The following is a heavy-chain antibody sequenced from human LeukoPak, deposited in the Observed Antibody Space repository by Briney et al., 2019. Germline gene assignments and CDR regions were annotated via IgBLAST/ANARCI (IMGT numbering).Heavy chain of an antibody. J-gene: IGHJ5*02. CDR3: AKGKAGGLVDLFDP. Sequence: PGGSLRLSCLASGFAFGSHAMHWVRQAPGEGLEWVSRLKYDGSGPSYADSVKGRFTISRDNSKGTLSLQMNSLRAEGTAVYCCAKGKAGGLVDLFDPWGQGTLVTVSS. CDR2: LKYDGSGP. V-gene: IGHV3-74*01. CDR1: GFAFGSHA. D-gene: IGHD3/OR15-3a*01.